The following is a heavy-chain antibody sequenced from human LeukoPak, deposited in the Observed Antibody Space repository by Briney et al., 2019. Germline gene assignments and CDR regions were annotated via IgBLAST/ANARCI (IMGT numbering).Heavy chain of an antibody. Sequence: GGSLRLSCAASGFTFSNYGIHWVRQGPGKGLEWVAVISYDGSKKYYADSVKGRFTISRDNSKNTLYLQMNSLRSEDTAVYYCATPRTPYGIFNPFDRWGQGTLVTVSS. D-gene: IGHD3-9*01. J-gene: IGHJ4*02. CDR2: ISYDGSKK. CDR1: GFTFSNYG. CDR3: ATPRTPYGIFNPFDR. V-gene: IGHV3-30*03.